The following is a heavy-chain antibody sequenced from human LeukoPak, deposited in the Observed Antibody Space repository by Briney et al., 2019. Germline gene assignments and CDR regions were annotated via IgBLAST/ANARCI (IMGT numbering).Heavy chain of an antibody. CDR2: ISANGGTT. J-gene: IGHJ5*02. V-gene: IGHV3-64*02. CDR1: LVALSIVA. Sequence: PGGSLRLSCAASLVALSIVALRWGRQVPGKGLEYVSAISANGGTTYYADSVQGRFTVSRDNSKNTLYLQMGSLGAEDMGVCYCAKSLLSVIDSRLPCDRWGQGTLVTVSS. CDR3: AKSLLSVIDSRLPCDR. D-gene: IGHD2-21*01.